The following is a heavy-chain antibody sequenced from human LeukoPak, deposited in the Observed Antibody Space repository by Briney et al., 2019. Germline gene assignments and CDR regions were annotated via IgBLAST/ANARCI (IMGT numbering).Heavy chain of an antibody. CDR3: AREKEYYDILTGYYTYWFDP. J-gene: IGHJ5*02. CDR2: IYTSGST. Sequence: SETLSLTCTVSGGSISSSSYYWGWIRQPAGKGLEWIGRIYTSGSTNYNPSLKSRVTISVDTSKNQFSLKLSSVTAADTAVYYCAREKEYYDILTGYYTYWFDPWGQGTLVTVSS. CDR1: GGSISSSSYY. V-gene: IGHV4-61*02. D-gene: IGHD3-9*01.